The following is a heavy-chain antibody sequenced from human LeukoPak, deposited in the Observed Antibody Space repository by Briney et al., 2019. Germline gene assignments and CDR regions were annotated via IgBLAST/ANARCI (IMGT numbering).Heavy chain of an antibody. V-gene: IGHV1-69*05. CDR3: ASGRRITMVRGVMGYMDV. CDR2: IIPIFGTA. CDR1: GGTFSSYA. Sequence: SVKVSCKASGGTFSSYAISWVRQAPGQGLEWMGGIIPIFGTANYAQKFQGRVTITTDESTSTAYMELSSLRSEDTAVYYCASGRRITMVRGVMGYMDVWGRGTTVTVSS. J-gene: IGHJ6*03. D-gene: IGHD3-10*01.